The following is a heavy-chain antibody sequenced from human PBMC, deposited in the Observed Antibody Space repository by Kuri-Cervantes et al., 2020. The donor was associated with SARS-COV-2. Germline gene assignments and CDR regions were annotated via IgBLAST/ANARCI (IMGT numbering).Heavy chain of an antibody. CDR2: ISFDGSNK. J-gene: IGHJ4*02. CDR1: GFNFRTYG. D-gene: IGHD3-3*01. CDR3: AKDRQNYGFWSGLDY. Sequence: SLKISCDASGFNFRTYGLHWVRQAPGKGLEWVALISFDGSNKNYADSVKGRFTISRDNSKNTLYLQMNSLRTEDTAVYYCAKDRQNYGFWSGLDYWGQGTLVTVSS. V-gene: IGHV3-30*18.